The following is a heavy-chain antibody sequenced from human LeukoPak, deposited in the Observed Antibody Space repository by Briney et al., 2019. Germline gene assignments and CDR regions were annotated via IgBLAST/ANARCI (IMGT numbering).Heavy chain of an antibody. Sequence: GGPLRLSCAASGFTFSNSWMTRIRQAPGKGLEWVANIKEDGSEKNYVDSVRGRFTISRDNAKNSLYLQMNSLRAEDTAVYYCARDSGWYPVDYWGQGTLVTVSS. D-gene: IGHD6-19*01. CDR2: IKEDGSEK. CDR1: GFTFSNSW. CDR3: ARDSGWYPVDY. J-gene: IGHJ4*02. V-gene: IGHV3-7*01.